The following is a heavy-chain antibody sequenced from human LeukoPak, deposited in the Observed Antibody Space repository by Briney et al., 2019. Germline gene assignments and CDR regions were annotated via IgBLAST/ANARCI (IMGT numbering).Heavy chain of an antibody. J-gene: IGHJ4*02. V-gene: IGHV4-34*01. CDR3: ARVLVRGAPNLDY. Sequence: MASETLSLTCAVYGGSFSGYYWSWIRQPPGKGLEWIGEINHSGSTNYNPSLKSRVTISVDTSKNQFSLKLSSVIAADTAVYYCARVLVRGAPNLDYWGQGTLVTVSS. D-gene: IGHD3-10*01. CDR2: INHSGST. CDR1: GGSFSGYY.